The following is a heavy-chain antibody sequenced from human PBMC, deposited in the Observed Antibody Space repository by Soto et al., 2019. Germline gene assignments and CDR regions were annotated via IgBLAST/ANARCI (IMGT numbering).Heavy chain of an antibody. CDR2: ISPSGSTI. CDR3: ARAVVGCSTRCPYDS. J-gene: IGHJ5*02. CDR1: GFTFSSYS. Sequence: PGGSLRLSCAASGFTFSSYSMNWVRQAPGKGLEWVSYISPSGSTIFYADSVKGRFTISRDNADNSLYLQMNSLRAEDTAVYYCARAVVGCSTRCPYDSWGQGTLLTVSS. V-gene: IGHV3-48*01. D-gene: IGHD2-2*01.